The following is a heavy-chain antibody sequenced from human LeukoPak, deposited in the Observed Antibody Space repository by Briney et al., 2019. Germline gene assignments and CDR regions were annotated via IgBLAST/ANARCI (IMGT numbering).Heavy chain of an antibody. CDR1: GGSISSYY. D-gene: IGHD3/OR15-3a*01. Sequence: PSETLSLTCTVSGGSISSYYWSWIRQPPGKGLEWIGYIYYSGSTNYNPSLKSRVTISVDTSKNQFSLKLSSVTAADTAVYYCARTGVGQPVGSYYYYGMDVWGQGTTVTVSS. CDR2: IYYSGST. J-gene: IGHJ6*02. CDR3: ARTGVGQPVGSYYYYGMDV. V-gene: IGHV4-59*08.